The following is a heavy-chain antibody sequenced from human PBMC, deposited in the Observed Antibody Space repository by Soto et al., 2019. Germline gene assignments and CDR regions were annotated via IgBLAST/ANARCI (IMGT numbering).Heavy chain of an antibody. CDR3: ARKLGYCISTSCSNWLGP. CDR2: IYHSGST. J-gene: IGHJ5*02. Sequence: QLQLQESGSGLVKPSQTLSLTCAVSGGSISSGGYSWSWIRQPPGKGLEWIGYIYHSGSTYYNPSLKSRVTISVDRSKNQFSLKLSSVTAADTAVYYCARKLGYCISTSCSNWLGPWGQGTLVTVSS. D-gene: IGHD2-2*01. V-gene: IGHV4-30-2*01. CDR1: GGSISSGGYS.